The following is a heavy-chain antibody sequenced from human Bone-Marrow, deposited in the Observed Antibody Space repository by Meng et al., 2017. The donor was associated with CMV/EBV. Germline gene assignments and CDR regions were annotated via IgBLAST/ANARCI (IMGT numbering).Heavy chain of an antibody. J-gene: IGHJ4*02. CDR1: GFTFRNYA. Sequence: GESLRLSCAASGFTFRNYAMSWVRQAPGKGLEWVSVIHNGGSATYYADSVKGRFTISRHDSKNTLYLQMNSLRAEDTAVYYCAKQGGPYQYYFDYWGQGTLVTVSS. CDR2: IHNGGSAT. D-gene: IGHD2-15*01. V-gene: IGHV3-23*03. CDR3: AKQGGPYQYYFDY.